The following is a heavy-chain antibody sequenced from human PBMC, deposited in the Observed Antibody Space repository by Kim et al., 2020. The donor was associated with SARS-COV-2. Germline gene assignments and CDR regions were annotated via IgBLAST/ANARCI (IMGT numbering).Heavy chain of an antibody. Sequence: GWFLRLSCAVSGFTSSNSGIHWVRQPPGRGLDWVARINIDGRYTNYADSVKGRFTISRDNAGNTVFLQMNSLRPEDTAVYYCAGAVADLSAFQYWVQGT. CDR2: INIDGRYT. CDR1: GFTSSNSG. V-gene: IGHV3-74*01. CDR3: AGAVADLSAFQY. J-gene: IGHJ1*01. D-gene: IGHD6-19*01.